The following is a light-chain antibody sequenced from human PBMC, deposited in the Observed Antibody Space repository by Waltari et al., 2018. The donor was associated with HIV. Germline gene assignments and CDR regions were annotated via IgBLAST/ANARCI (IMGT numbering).Light chain of an antibody. Sequence: DIVLTQSPATLSLSPGERATLSCRASQSISSSLAWYQKRPGQTPRLLIYDASNRATGIPARFSGSGSGTDFTLTISSLEPEDFAVYYWQQRTPPLTFGGGTKIEIK. J-gene: IGKJ4*01. V-gene: IGKV3-11*01. CDR2: DAS. CDR3: QQRTPPLT. CDR1: QSISSS.